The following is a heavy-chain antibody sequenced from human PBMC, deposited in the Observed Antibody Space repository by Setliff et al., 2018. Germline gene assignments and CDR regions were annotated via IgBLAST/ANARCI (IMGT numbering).Heavy chain of an antibody. Sequence: LSLTCAVYGGSFSTHYWIWIRQPPGKGLEWIGEINHSGSTNYNPSLKSRVTISVDTSKNQFSLKLSSVTAADTALYYCTVYNTGSSKDHYWGQGTPVTVSS. CDR2: INHSGST. D-gene: IGHD2-8*02. V-gene: IGHV4-34*01. J-gene: IGHJ4*02. CDR3: TVYNTGSSKDHY. CDR1: GGSFSTHY.